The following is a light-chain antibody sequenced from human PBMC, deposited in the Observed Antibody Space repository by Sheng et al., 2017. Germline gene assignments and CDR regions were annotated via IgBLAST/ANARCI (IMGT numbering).Light chain of an antibody. V-gene: IGKV1-39*01. CDR3: QQSYSSPRT. CDR2: VAS. Sequence: DIQMTQSPASLSASVGDRVTVSCRASQNIYRYLNWYQQKPGKALELLIYVASSLRSGVPSRFSGGGSGTDFTLTISGLQPEDIATYYCQQSYSSPRTFGQGTRVEIK. CDR1: QNIYRY. J-gene: IGKJ1*01.